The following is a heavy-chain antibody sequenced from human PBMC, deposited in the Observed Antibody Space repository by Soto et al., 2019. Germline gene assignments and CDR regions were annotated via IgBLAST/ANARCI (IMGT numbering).Heavy chain of an antibody. CDR2: IYYSGST. Sequence: SETLSLTCTVSGGSISSGGYYWSWIRQHPGKGLEWIGYIYYSGSTYYNPSLKSRVTISVDASKNQFSLKLSSVTAADTAVYYCARDRISSIDYYYGMDVWGQGTTVTVSS. D-gene: IGHD6-6*01. J-gene: IGHJ6*02. CDR3: ARDRISSIDYYYGMDV. CDR1: GGSISSGGYY. V-gene: IGHV4-31*03.